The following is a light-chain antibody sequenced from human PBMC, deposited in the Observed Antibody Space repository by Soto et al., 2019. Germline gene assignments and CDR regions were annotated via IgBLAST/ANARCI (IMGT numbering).Light chain of an antibody. J-gene: IGKJ1*01. Sequence: DIQMTQSPSSLSAFVGDRVTITCRASLTIISYLYWYQQKSGKAPKLLISAASSLESGVPPRFSGSVSGTDFTLTITSLQPEDFATYYCQQSHSIPWTFGQGTKVEIK. CDR2: AAS. CDR1: LTIISY. CDR3: QQSHSIPWT. V-gene: IGKV1-39*01.